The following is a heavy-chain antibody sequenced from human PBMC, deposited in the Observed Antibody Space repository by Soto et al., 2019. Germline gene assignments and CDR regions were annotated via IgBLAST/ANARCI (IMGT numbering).Heavy chain of an antibody. CDR1: GYTFTSYD. CDR2: MNPNSGNT. CDR3: AAYCSGGSCYSSSYMDV. J-gene: IGHJ6*03. D-gene: IGHD2-15*01. V-gene: IGHV1-8*01. Sequence: ASVKVSCKASGYTFTSYDINWVRQATGQGLEWMGWMNPNSGNTGYAQKFQGRVTMTRNTSISTAYMELSSLRSEDTAVYYCAAYCSGGSCYSSSYMDVWGKGTTVTV.